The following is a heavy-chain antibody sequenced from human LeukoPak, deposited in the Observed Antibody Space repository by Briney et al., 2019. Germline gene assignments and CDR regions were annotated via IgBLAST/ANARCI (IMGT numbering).Heavy chain of an antibody. V-gene: IGHV3-20*04. CDR2: INWNGGST. CDR3: ARSYAQYCSTASCSHCDH. J-gene: IGHJ4*02. CDR1: GFTVDDYG. D-gene: IGHD2-2*01. Sequence: GGSLRLSCAASGFTVDDYGMAWVRQAPGKGLEWVSGINWNGGSTGYADSVKGRFTISRDNAKNSLYLQMNSLRAEDTAFYYCARSYAQYCSTASCSHCDHWGQGTLVTVSS.